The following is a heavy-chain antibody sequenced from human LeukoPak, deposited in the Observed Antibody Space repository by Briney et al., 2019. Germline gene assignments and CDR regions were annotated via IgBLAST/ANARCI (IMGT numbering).Heavy chain of an antibody. V-gene: IGHV3-23*01. D-gene: IGHD6-13*01. J-gene: IGHJ4*02. CDR2: ISGSGGST. Sequence: GGSLRLSCAASGFTFSSYAMSWVRQAPEKGLEWVSAISGSGGSTYYADSVKGRFTISRDNSKNTLYLQMNSLGAEDTAAYYCSKARGYSSSPGDFDYWGQGTLVTVSS. CDR1: GFTFSSYA. CDR3: SKARGYSSSPGDFDY.